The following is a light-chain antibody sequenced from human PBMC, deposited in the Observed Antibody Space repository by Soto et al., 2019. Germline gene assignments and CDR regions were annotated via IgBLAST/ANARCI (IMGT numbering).Light chain of an antibody. CDR1: SSNIGAGYD. CDR3: QSYDSSLSGWV. J-gene: IGLJ3*02. V-gene: IGLV1-40*01. Sequence: QAVVTQPPSVSGAPGQRVTISCTGSSSNIGAGYDVHWYQQLPGTAPKLLIYGNSNRPSGVPDRFSGSKSGTSASLAITGLQAEDEDDHYCQSYDSSLSGWVFGGGTKLTVL. CDR2: GNS.